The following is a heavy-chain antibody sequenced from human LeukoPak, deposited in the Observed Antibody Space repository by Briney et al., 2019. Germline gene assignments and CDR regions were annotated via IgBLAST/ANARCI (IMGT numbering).Heavy chain of an antibody. Sequence: GGSLRLSCAASGFTFSSYGMHWVRQAPGKGLEWVAVISYDGSNKYYADSVKGRFTISRDNSKNTLYLQMNSLRAEDTAVYYCANGAGGDYWGQGTLVTVSS. V-gene: IGHV3-30*18. D-gene: IGHD3-16*01. CDR2: ISYDGSNK. CDR1: GFTFSSYG. CDR3: ANGAGGDY. J-gene: IGHJ4*02.